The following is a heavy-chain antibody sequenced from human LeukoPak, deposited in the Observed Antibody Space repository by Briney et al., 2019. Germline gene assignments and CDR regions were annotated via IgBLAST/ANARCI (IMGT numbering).Heavy chain of an antibody. V-gene: IGHV3-7*01. CDR2: IKKDGSEK. D-gene: IGHD3-16*01. J-gene: IGHJ4*02. CDR3: ARARAWATFGGVTTMSELDY. Sequence: GGSLRLSCAASGFTFSRSWMSWVRQAPGKGLEWVATIKKDGSEKYSVDSVKGRFTISRDNAKNSLYLQMNSLRVEDTAVYYCARARAWATFGGVTTMSELDYWGPGTLVTVSS. CDR1: GFTFSRSW.